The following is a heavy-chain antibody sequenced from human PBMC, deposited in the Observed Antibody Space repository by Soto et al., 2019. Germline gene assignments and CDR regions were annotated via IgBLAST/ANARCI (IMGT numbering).Heavy chain of an antibody. CDR3: ARVYDSSGSYWYFDL. CDR2: IYPGDSDT. CDR1: GYSFTSYW. D-gene: IGHD3-22*01. J-gene: IGHJ2*01. Sequence: GESLKISCKGSGYSFTSYWIGWVRQMPGKGLEWMGIIYPGDSDTRYSPSFQGQVTISADKSISTAYLQWSSLKASDTAMYYCARVYDSSGSYWYFDLGGRGTLVTVSS. V-gene: IGHV5-51*01.